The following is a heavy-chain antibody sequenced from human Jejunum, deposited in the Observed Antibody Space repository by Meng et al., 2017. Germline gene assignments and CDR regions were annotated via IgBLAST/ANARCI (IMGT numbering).Heavy chain of an antibody. CDR3: ARALAVAGTGGYY. CDR2: INGDGSST. J-gene: IGHJ4*02. D-gene: IGHD6-19*01. V-gene: IGHV3-74*01. CDR1: GFTFSTYW. Sequence: EVQLVELGGGLVQPGGSLRLSCAASGFTFSTYWMHWVRQAPGKGLVWVSRINGDGSSTSYADSVKGRFTISRDNAENTLYLQMNSLRAEDTAVYYCARALAVAGTGGYYWGQGTLVTVSS.